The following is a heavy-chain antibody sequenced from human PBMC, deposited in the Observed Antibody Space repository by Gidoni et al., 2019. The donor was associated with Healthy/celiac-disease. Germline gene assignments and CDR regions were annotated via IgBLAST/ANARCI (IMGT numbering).Heavy chain of an antibody. CDR3: ATQVVVPAAMGWGNYYYGMDV. Sequence: EVQLLASGGGLVQPGGSLRLSCAASGSPFSRYAMSWVRQAPGKGLEWVSAISGSGGSTYYADSVKGRFTISRDNSKNTLYLQMNSLRAEDTAVYYCATQVVVPAAMGWGNYYYGMDVWGQGTTVTVSS. CDR1: GSPFSRYA. D-gene: IGHD2-2*01. CDR2: ISGSGGST. J-gene: IGHJ6*02. V-gene: IGHV3-23*01.